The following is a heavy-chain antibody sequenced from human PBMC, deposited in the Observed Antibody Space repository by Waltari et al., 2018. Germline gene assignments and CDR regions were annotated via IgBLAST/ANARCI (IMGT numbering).Heavy chain of an antibody. D-gene: IGHD1-1*01. Sequence: DVQLVESGGGVVQPGGSLRLSCAASGFTFSDYWMSWVRQAPGKGLEWVANIRHDGGAKDYADSAKGRFTISRDNAKNSLFLQMNSLRAEDTAVYFCARVFNDNDAADYWGQGTLVIVSS. J-gene: IGHJ4*02. CDR2: IRHDGGAK. CDR3: ARVFNDNDAADY. CDR1: GFTFSDYW. V-gene: IGHV3-7*01.